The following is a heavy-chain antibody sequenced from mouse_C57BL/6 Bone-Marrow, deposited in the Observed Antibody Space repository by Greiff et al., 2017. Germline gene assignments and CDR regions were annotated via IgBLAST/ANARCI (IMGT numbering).Heavy chain of an antibody. Sequence: VQLQQSGPVLVKPGASVKMSCKASGYTFTDYYMNWVKQSHGKSLEWIGVINPYNGGTSYNQKFKGKATLTVDKSSSTAYMELNSLTSEDSAVYYCARRWLLWYFDVWGTATTVTVSS. J-gene: IGHJ1*03. CDR3: ARRWLLWYFDV. V-gene: IGHV1-19*01. CDR1: GYTFTDYY. CDR2: INPYNGGT. D-gene: IGHD2-3*01.